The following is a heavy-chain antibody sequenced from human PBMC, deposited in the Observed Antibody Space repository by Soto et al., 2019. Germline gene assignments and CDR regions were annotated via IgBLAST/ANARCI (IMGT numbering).Heavy chain of an antibody. J-gene: IGHJ4*02. D-gene: IGHD2-15*01. CDR2: ISPNKGST. V-gene: IGHV1-18*01. CDR1: GYSFVNYG. Sequence: QVLLVQSGAEVKEPGASVKVSCKASGYSFVNYGISWVRQALGRGLEWMGWISPNKGSTNYAQKVQGRVTMTTDTSTSTAYMELRSLTSDDTAMYYCARGGDCSGDSCYLHWGQGTLVTVSS. CDR3: ARGGDCSGDSCYLH.